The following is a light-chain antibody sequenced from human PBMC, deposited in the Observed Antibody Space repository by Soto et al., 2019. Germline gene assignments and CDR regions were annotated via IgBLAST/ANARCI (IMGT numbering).Light chain of an antibody. Sequence: EIVMTQSPATLSVSPGETVTLSCRASQSITNNLAWYQQKPGQAPRLLIFAASTRAANIPTRFSGSRSGTEMTLTISSLQSEDFAVYFCQQYNNWPPTFGGGTKVEMK. CDR3: QQYNNWPPT. CDR2: AAS. V-gene: IGKV3-15*01. J-gene: IGKJ4*01. CDR1: QSITNN.